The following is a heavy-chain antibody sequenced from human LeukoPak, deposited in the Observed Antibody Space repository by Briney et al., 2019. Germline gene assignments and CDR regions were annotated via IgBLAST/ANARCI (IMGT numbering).Heavy chain of an antibody. D-gene: IGHD2-2*01. J-gene: IGHJ6*01. CDR2: ISYDGSNK. CDR3: AREIPHSSTTYGMDV. Sequence: PGGSLRLSCAASGFTFSSYGMHWVRQAPGKGLEWVAVISYDGSNKYYADSVKGRFTISRDNSKNTLYLQMNSLRAEDTAVYYCAREIPHSSTTYGMDVWGQGTTVAVSS. V-gene: IGHV3-30*03. CDR1: GFTFSSYG.